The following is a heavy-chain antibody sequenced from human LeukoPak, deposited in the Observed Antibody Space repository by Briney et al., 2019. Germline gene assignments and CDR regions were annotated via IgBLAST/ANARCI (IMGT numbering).Heavy chain of an antibody. CDR1: GGSFRGYY. V-gene: IGHV4-34*01. D-gene: IGHD2-15*01. Sequence: SETLSLTCAVSGGSFRGYYWSWIRQPPGKGLEWIGEINHSGSTNYNPSLKSRVTISVDTSKNQFSLKLSSVTAADTAVYYCAGVVAATYYFDYWGQGTLVTVSS. CDR2: INHSGST. CDR3: AGVVAATYYFDY. J-gene: IGHJ4*02.